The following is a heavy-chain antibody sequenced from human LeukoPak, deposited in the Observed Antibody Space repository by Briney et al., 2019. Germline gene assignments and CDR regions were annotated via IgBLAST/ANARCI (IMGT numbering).Heavy chain of an antibody. J-gene: IGHJ4*02. CDR2: ITPIFGTA. V-gene: IGHV1-69*13. D-gene: IGHD4-23*01. CDR1: GYTFTSYG. CDR3: ARGWLAETTVVTPYNY. Sequence: SVKVSCKASGYTFTSYGISWVRQAPGQGLEWMGGITPIFGTAKYAQKFQGRVTITAVESMSTAYMELSSLRSEDTAVYYCARGWLAETTVVTPYNYWGQGTLVTVSS.